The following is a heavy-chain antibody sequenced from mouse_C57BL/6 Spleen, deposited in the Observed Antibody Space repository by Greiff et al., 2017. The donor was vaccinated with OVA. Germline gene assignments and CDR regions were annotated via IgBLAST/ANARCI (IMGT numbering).Heavy chain of an antibody. CDR2: IWSDGST. D-gene: IGHD1-1*01. CDR3: ARQGVITTVVATEDYAMDY. Sequence: VQLVESGPGLVAPSQSLSITCTVSGFSLTSYGVHWVRQPPGKGLEWLVVIWSDGSTTYNSALKSRLSISKDNSKSQVFLKMNSLQTDDTAMYYCARQGVITTVVATEDYAMDYWGQGTSVTVSS. V-gene: IGHV2-6-1*01. CDR1: GFSLTSYG. J-gene: IGHJ4*01.